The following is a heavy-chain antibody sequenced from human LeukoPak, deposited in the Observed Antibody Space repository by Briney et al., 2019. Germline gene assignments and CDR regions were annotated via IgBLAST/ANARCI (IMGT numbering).Heavy chain of an antibody. CDR1: GFTFSSYA. D-gene: IGHD2-8*01. V-gene: IGHV3-30-3*01. Sequence: GGSLRLSCAVSGFTFSSYAMHWVRQAPGKGLEWVAVISYDGSNKYYADSVKGRFTSSRDNSKNTLYLQMNSLRSEDTAVYYCAREDIVPDTRPYYFDYWGQGTLVTVSS. CDR3: AREDIVPDTRPYYFDY. CDR2: ISYDGSNK. J-gene: IGHJ4*02.